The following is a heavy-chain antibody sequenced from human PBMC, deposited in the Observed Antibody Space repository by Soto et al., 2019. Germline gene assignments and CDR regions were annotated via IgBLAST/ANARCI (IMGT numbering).Heavy chain of an antibody. CDR3: AGQLAPYYYYGMDV. D-gene: IGHD6-6*01. CDR1: GYTFTSCG. CDR2: ISAYNGNT. V-gene: IGHV1-18*01. J-gene: IGHJ6*02. Sequence: ASVKVSCKASGYTFTSCGISWVRQAPGQGLEWMGWISAYNGNTNYAQKLQGRVTMTTDTSTSTAYMELRSLRSDDTAVYYCAGQLAPYYYYGMDVWGQGTTVTVSS.